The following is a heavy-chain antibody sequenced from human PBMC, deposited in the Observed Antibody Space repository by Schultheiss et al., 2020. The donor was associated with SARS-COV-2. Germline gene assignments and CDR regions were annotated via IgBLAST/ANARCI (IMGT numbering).Heavy chain of an antibody. CDR3: ARGYYDFWSGPPFDY. CDR2: IYHSGST. J-gene: IGHJ4*02. Sequence: SETLSLTCTVSGGSISSYYWSWIRQPPGKGLEWIGYIYHSGSTYYNPSLKSRVTISVDRSKNQFSLKLSSVTAADTAVYYCARGYYDFWSGPPFDYWGQGTLVTVSS. V-gene: IGHV4-59*12. D-gene: IGHD3-3*01. CDR1: GGSISSYY.